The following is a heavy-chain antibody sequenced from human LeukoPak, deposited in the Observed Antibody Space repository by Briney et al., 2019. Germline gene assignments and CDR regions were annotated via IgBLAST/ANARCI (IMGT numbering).Heavy chain of an antibody. J-gene: IGHJ4*02. D-gene: IGHD2-2*01. CDR1: GGSISTYY. V-gene: IGHV4-59*08. CDR2: IYYSGST. Sequence: PSETLSLTCTVSGGSISTYYWSWIRQPPGKGLEWIGYIYYSGSTSYNPSLKSRVIISVDTSNNQFSLKLNSVTAADTAVYYCARGDRVVPAAMSFDYWGQGTLVTVSS. CDR3: ARGDRVVPAAMSFDY.